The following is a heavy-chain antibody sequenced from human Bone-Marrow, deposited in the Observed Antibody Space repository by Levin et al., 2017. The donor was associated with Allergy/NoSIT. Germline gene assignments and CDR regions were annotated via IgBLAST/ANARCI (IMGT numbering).Heavy chain of an antibody. CDR1: GFNFASYG. D-gene: IGHD6-25*01. CDR3: AKDEGPWSSSGAVDW. CDR2: ISGTGRHI. V-gene: IGHV3-21*01. J-gene: IGHJ4*02. Sequence: GESLKISCAASGFNFASYGMNWVRQAPGKGLEWVSSISGTGRHIYLADSLTCRFPLSRDNAKNSLSLQMNNLRVEDTAVVYCAKDEGPWSSSGAVDWGGQGDRVTV.